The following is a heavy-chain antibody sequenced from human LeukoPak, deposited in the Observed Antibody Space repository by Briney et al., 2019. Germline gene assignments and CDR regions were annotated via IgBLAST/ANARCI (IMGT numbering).Heavy chain of an antibody. CDR1: GFIFSNYA. CDR2: ISGRSDNT. CDR3: AKWGDYDVLTGYYVSNF. Sequence: GGSLRLSCAASGFIFSNYAMYWVRQAPGKGLEWVSAISGRSDNTYYADSVKGRFTLSRDSSKNTLYLQMNSLRADDTAVYYCAKWGDYDVLTGYYVSNFWGQGTLVTVSS. D-gene: IGHD3-9*01. J-gene: IGHJ4*02. V-gene: IGHV3-23*01.